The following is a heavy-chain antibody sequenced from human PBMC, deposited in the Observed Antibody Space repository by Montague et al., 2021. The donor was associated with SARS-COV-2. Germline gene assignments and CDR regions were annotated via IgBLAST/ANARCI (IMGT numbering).Heavy chain of an antibody. CDR1: GGSISSSSYY. Sequence: SETLSLTCTVSGGSISSSSYYWGWIRQPPGKGLEWIGSIYYSGSTYYNPSLKSRVTISVDTSKNKFSLKLSSVTAADTAVYYCARFPYYYDSSGSFDYWGQGTLVTVSS. CDR2: IYYSGST. V-gene: IGHV4-39*01. D-gene: IGHD3-22*01. CDR3: ARFPYYYDSSGSFDY. J-gene: IGHJ4*02.